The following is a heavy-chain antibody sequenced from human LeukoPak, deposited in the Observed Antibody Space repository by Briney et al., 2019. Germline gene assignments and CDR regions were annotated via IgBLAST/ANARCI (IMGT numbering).Heavy chain of an antibody. CDR1: GGSISSYY. J-gene: IGHJ4*02. CDR3: ARLMAPLSTYYDFWSGYYTYFDY. V-gene: IGHV4-59*12. Sequence: SETLSLTCTVSGGSISSYYWSWIRQPPGKGLEWIGYIYYSGSTNYNPSLKSRVTISVDTSKNQFSLKLSSVTAADTAVYYCARLMAPLSTYYDFWSGYYTYFDYWGQGTLVTVSS. D-gene: IGHD3-3*01. CDR2: IYYSGST.